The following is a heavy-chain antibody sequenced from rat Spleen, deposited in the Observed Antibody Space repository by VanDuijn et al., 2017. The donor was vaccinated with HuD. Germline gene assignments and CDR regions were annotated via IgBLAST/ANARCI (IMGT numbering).Heavy chain of an antibody. CDR2: ISTGGGNT. V-gene: IGHV5S13*01. J-gene: IGHJ1*01. Sequence: EVQMVESGGGLVQPGRSLKLSCAASGFTFSDYGMAWVRQAPKKGLEWVATISTGGGNTYYRDSVKGRFTISRDNAKSTLYLQMDSLRSEDTATYYCARLDYYRSWYFDFWGPGTMVTVSS. CDR3: ARLDYYRSWYFDF. CDR1: GFTFSDYG. D-gene: IGHD1-1*01.